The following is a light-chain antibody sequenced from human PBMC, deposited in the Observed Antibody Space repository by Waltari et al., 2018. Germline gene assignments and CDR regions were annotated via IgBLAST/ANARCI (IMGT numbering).Light chain of an antibody. J-gene: IGKJ1*01. CDR1: QSVSSY. CDR2: ATS. V-gene: IGKV1-39*01. CDR3: QQTYNTPWT. Sequence: DIQMTQSPLSLSASVGGSVNITCRASQSVSSYLNWYQQRSGQAPNLLIYATSNLQSGVPSRFSGSGFETDFTLTISSLRPEDFAAYYCQQTYNTPWTFGQGTKVEIQ.